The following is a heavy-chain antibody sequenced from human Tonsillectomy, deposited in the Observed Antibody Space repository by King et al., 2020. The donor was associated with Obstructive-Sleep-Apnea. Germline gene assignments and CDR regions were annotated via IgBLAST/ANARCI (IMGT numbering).Heavy chain of an antibody. CDR1: GGSISSSSYY. Sequence: LQLQESGPGLVKPSETLSLTCTVSGGSISSSSYYWGWIRQPPGKGLEWIGSIYYSGCTYYNPSLKSRVTISVDTSKNQFSLKLSSVTAADTAVYYCASVVVVAATHFDYWGQGTLVTVSS. V-gene: IGHV4-39*07. CDR2: IYYSGCT. CDR3: ASVVVVAATHFDY. D-gene: IGHD2-15*01. J-gene: IGHJ4*02.